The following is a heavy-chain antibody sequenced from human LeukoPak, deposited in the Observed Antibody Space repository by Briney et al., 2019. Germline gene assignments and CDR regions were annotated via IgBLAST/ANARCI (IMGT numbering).Heavy chain of an antibody. Sequence: GGSLRLSCAASGFTFSSYAMSWVRQAPGKGLEWVSAISGSGGSTYYADSVKGRFTISRDNSKNTLYLQMNSLRAEDTAVYYCAKRPGTMIVVDHHFDYWGQGTLVTVSS. D-gene: IGHD3-22*01. CDR3: AKRPGTMIVVDHHFDY. CDR2: ISGSGGST. CDR1: GFTFSSYA. J-gene: IGHJ4*02. V-gene: IGHV3-23*01.